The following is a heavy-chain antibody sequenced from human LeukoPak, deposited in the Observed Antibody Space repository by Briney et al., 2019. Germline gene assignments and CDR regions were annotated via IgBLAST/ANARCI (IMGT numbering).Heavy chain of an antibody. J-gene: IGHJ4*02. Sequence: GGSLRLSCAASGFTFSSYAMHWVRQAPGKGLEWVAVISYDGSNKYYADSVKGRFTISRDNSKNTLYLQMNSLRAEDTAVYYCARGVGQYSSDYYFDYWGQGTLVTVSS. CDR2: ISYDGSNK. D-gene: IGHD6-19*01. CDR1: GFTFSSYA. V-gene: IGHV3-30-3*01. CDR3: ARGVGQYSSDYYFDY.